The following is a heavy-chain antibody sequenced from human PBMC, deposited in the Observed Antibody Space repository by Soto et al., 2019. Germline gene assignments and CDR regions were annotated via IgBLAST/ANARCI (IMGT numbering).Heavy chain of an antibody. J-gene: IGHJ4*02. D-gene: IGHD3-3*01. Sequence: SETLSLTCAVYGGSFSGYYWSWIRQPPGKGLEWIGEINHSGSTNYNPSLKSRVTISVDTSKNQFSLKLRSVTAADTAVYYCARVMGENVPVSKRGFGVAYFDYWGQGTLVTVSS. CDR2: INHSGST. V-gene: IGHV4-34*01. CDR3: ARVMGENVPVSKRGFGVAYFDY. CDR1: GGSFSGYY.